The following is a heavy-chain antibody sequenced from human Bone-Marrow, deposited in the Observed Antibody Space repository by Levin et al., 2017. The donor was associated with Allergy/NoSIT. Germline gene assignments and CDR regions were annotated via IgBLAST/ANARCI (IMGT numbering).Heavy chain of an antibody. J-gene: IGHJ5*02. V-gene: IGHV1-2*02. D-gene: IGHD6-13*01. CDR3: ARASIAAAGKGVWFDP. CDR1: GYTFTGYY. Sequence: ASVKVSCKASGYTFTGYYMHWVRQAPGQGLEWMGWINPNSGGTNYAQKFQGRVTMTRDTSISTAYMELSRLRSDDTAVYYCARASIAAAGKGVWFDPWGQGTLVTVSS. CDR2: INPNSGGT.